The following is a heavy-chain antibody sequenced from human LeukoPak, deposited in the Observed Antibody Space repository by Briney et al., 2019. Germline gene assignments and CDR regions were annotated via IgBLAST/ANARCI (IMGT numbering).Heavy chain of an antibody. J-gene: IGHJ4*02. D-gene: IGHD3-10*01. CDR1: GFAFSSYA. CDR3: AKDLVAWDLYYGSGELDY. V-gene: IGHV3-23*01. Sequence: GGSLRLSCAASGFAFSSYAMSWVRQAPGKGLEWVSAISGSDGSTYYADSVKGRFTISRDNSKDTLYLQMNSLRAGDTAVSYCAKDLVAWDLYYGSGELDYWGQGTLVTVSS. CDR2: ISGSDGST.